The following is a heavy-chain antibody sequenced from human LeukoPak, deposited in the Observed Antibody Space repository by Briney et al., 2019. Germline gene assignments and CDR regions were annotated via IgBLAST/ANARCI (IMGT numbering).Heavy chain of an antibody. CDR1: GGTFSSYA. CDR3: ARVTGTDFDY. D-gene: IGHD1-20*01. V-gene: IGHV1-69*04. CDR2: IIPILGIA. J-gene: IGHJ4*02. Sequence: SVKVSCKASGGTFSSYAISWVRQAPGQGLEWMGRIIPILGIANYAQEFQGRVTITADKSTSTAYMELSSLRSEDTAVYYCARVTGTDFDYWGQGTLATVSS.